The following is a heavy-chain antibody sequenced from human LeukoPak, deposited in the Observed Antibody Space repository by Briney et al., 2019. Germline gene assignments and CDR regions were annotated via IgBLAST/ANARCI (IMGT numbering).Heavy chain of an antibody. J-gene: IGHJ4*02. Sequence: ASVKVSCKASGYAFTGYYLHWVRQAPGQGLEWMGWINPNSGGTNYAQKFQDRVTMTRDTSISTAYMELSRLRSDDTAVYYCVRDRPSYYDSSVYYRENFDFWGQGTLVTVSS. D-gene: IGHD3-22*01. CDR3: VRDRPSYYDSSVYYRENFDF. CDR2: INPNSGGT. V-gene: IGHV1-2*02. CDR1: GYAFTGYY.